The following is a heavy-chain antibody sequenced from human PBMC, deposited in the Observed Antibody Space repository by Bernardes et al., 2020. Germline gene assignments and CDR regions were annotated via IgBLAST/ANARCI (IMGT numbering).Heavy chain of an antibody. CDR2: IYPRDSDT. D-gene: IGHD1-26*01. J-gene: IGHJ6*02. V-gene: IGHV5-51*01. CDR1: GYSFTTYW. Sequence: GESLKISCQVSGYSFTTYWIAWVRQMPGKGLEWMGIIYPRDSDTRYSPSFQGQVTISADESISTAFLQWSSLKASDTAVYFCARQSRLYSGRYYFFAMDVWGQGTTVTVSS. CDR3: ARQSRLYSGRYYFFAMDV.